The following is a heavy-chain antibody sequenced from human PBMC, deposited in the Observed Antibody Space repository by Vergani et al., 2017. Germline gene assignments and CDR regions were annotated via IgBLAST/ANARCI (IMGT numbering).Heavy chain of an antibody. Sequence: EVQLVQSGAEVKKPGESLKISCKGSGYSFTSYWIGWVRQMPGKGLEWMGIIYPGDSDTRYSPSFQGQVTISADKSISTAYLQWSSLRSEDTAVYYCARVRGSYQLLSYFDYWGQGTLVTVSS. D-gene: IGHD2-2*01. J-gene: IGHJ4*02. CDR3: ARVRGSYQLLSYFDY. CDR1: GYSFTSYW. V-gene: IGHV5-51*03. CDR2: IYPGDSDT.